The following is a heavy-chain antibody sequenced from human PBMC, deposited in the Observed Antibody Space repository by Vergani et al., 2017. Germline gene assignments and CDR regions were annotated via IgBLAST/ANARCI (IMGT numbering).Heavy chain of an antibody. CDR3: ARDRDNLDY. Sequence: QVQLVQSGAEVKKPGASVKVSCKASGYTFTSYAMHWVRQAPGQRLEWMGWINAGNGNTKYSPKFQGRVTITRDTSASTAYMELSSLRSEDTAVYYCARDRDNLDYWGQGTLVTVSS. V-gene: IGHV1-3*01. CDR1: GYTFTSYA. CDR2: INAGNGNT. J-gene: IGHJ4*02. D-gene: IGHD1-14*01.